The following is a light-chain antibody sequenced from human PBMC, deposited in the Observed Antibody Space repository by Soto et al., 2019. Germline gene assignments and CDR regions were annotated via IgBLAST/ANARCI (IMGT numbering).Light chain of an antibody. J-gene: IGLJ3*02. V-gene: IGLV1-44*01. CDR1: SSNIGSNI. CDR2: SDY. Sequence: QSVLTQPPSASGTPGQRVTISCSGSSSNIGSNIVNWYQQLPGTAPKLLIYSDYQRPSGVPDRFSGSKSGTSASLVISGLQSEDEADYYYAAWDDSLNGWVFGGGTKVTVL. CDR3: AAWDDSLNGWV.